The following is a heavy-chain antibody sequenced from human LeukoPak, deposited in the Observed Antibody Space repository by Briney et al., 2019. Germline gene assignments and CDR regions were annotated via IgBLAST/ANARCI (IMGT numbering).Heavy chain of an antibody. CDR2: IYYIGNT. CDR3: ARVVLRDGYNSKYYYYYGMDV. Sequence: SETLSLTCTVSGGSITNSDYYWAWIRQPPGKGLEWIGYIYYIGNTNYNPSLRSRVTISVDTSKNQFSLKLTSVTAADTAVYYCARVVLRDGYNSKYYYYYGMDVWGQGTTVTVSS. CDR1: GGSITNSDYY. J-gene: IGHJ6*02. D-gene: IGHD5-24*01. V-gene: IGHV4-39*07.